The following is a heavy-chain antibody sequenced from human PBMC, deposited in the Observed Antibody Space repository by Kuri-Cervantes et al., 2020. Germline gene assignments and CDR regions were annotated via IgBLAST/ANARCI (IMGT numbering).Heavy chain of an antibody. V-gene: IGHV3-33*05. Sequence: GESLKISCAASGFTFSSYGMHWVRQAPGKGLEWVAVISYDGSNKYYADSVKGRFTISRDNSKNSLFLQMNSLRAEDTAVYYCARDPPGGEGAFDIWGQGTMVTVSS. CDR2: ISYDGSNK. CDR1: GFTFSSYG. D-gene: IGHD3-10*01. CDR3: ARDPPGGEGAFDI. J-gene: IGHJ3*02.